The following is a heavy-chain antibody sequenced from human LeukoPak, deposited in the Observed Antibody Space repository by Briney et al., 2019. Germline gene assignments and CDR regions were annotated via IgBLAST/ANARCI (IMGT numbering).Heavy chain of an antibody. CDR3: ARRFYDILTGYNLWAFDI. CDR1: GYSFTTYW. D-gene: IGHD3-9*01. J-gene: IGHJ3*02. CDR2: IYPGDSDT. Sequence: GESLKISCKGSGYSFTTYWIGWVRQMPGKGLEWMGIIYPGDSDTRYSPSFQGQVTISADKSTSTAYLQWRSLKASDTAVYYCARRFYDILTGYNLWAFDIWGQGTMVTVSP. V-gene: IGHV5-51*01.